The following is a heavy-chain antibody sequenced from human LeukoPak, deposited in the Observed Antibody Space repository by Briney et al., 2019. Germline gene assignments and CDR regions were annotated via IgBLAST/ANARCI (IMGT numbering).Heavy chain of an antibody. CDR3: SRLRDYVSGTFDIDY. D-gene: IGHD3-10*01. CDR1: GDTLSNYY. V-gene: IGHV4-59*08. Sequence: SETLSLTCSVSGDTLSNYYWTWMRQPPGKGLEWVGYIYYTGSPNYNPAVNVRVTISVDTAKNQFSLKLRSVTAADTAVYYCSRLRDYVSGTFDIDYWGQGTLVTVSS. J-gene: IGHJ4*02. CDR2: IYYTGSP.